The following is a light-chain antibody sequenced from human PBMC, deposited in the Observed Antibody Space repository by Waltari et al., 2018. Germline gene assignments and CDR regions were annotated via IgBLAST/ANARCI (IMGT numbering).Light chain of an antibody. CDR1: QGISTY. CDR3: LQYNSNPYS. Sequence: DIQMTQSTSSLSASAGDTVTITCRASQGISTYLNWYQQRPGKAPKRLIYAASTLESGVPSRFRGSGSGTDFTLTISSLQPEDFATYYCLQYNSNPYSFGQGTKVEIK. V-gene: IGKV1-17*01. J-gene: IGKJ2*03. CDR2: AAS.